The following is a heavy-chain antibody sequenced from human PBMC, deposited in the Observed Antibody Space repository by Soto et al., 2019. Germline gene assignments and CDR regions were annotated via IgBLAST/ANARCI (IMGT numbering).Heavy chain of an antibody. CDR2: ISFYGSNK. Sequence: GSLRLSFAASGFSLSSYALPWVRQAPGKGLEGVAVISFYGSNKYYADSVKGRFTISRDNSKNTLYLKMNSLRAEDTAVYYCARVDYYDSSGYWNFRDALRRVGYYYYGMDVWGQGTTVTVSS. CDR3: ARVDYYDSSGYWNFRDALRRVGYYYYGMDV. V-gene: IGHV3-30-3*01. D-gene: IGHD3-22*01. J-gene: IGHJ6*02. CDR1: GFSLSSYA.